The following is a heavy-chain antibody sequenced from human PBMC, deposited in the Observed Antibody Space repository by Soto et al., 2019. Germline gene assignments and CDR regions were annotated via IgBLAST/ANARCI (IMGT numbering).Heavy chain of an antibody. CDR1: GYTFTSYD. CDR2: MNPNSGNT. D-gene: IGHD3-3*01. CDR3: ARGLGALRFLEWLPTFDY. Sequence: GASVKVSCKASGYTFTSYDINWVRQATGQGLEWMGWMNPNSGNTGYAQKFQGRVTMTRNTSISTAYMELSSLRSEDTAVYYCARGLGALRFLEWLPTFDYWGQGTLVTVSS. J-gene: IGHJ4*02. V-gene: IGHV1-8*01.